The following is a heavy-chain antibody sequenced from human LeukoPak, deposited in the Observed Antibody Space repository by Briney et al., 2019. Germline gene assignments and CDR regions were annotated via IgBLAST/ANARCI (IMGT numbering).Heavy chain of an antibody. Sequence: PGGSLRLSCAASGFTFSSYSMSWVRQAPGRGLEWVSSISGAISYIYYADSVKGRFTISRDNAKNSLYLQMNSLRAEDTAVYYCARVNWNDAPNLDYWGQGTLVTVSS. D-gene: IGHD1-1*01. CDR1: GFTFSSYS. J-gene: IGHJ4*02. V-gene: IGHV3-21*01. CDR3: ARVNWNDAPNLDY. CDR2: ISGAISYI.